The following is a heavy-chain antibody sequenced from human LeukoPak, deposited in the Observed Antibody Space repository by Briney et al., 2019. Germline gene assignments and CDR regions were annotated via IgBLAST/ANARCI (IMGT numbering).Heavy chain of an antibody. CDR1: GGSISSSNYY. V-gene: IGHV4-39*01. CDR2: IYYSGTT. CDR3: ARHEAQDFDY. J-gene: IGHJ4*02. Sequence: PSETLSLTCTASGGSISSSNYYWGWIRQPPGKGLEWIGSIYYSGTTYYSSSLKSRVIISVDTSKNQFSLKLSSVTATDTAVYYCARHEAQDFDYWGQGTLVTVSS.